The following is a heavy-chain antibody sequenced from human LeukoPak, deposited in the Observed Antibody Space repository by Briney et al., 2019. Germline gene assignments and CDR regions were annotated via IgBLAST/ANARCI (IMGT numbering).Heavy chain of an antibody. CDR2: IIPIFGTA. V-gene: IGHV1-69*01. J-gene: IGHJ3*02. D-gene: IGHD3-22*01. Sequence: SVKVSCKASGGTFTSYAISWVRQAPGQGLEWRGGIIPIFGTANYAHKFQGRVTITADESTSKAYMELSSLRSEDTAVYYCARDKGEYYYDSSGYRDAFDIWGQGTMVTVSS. CDR3: ARDKGEYYYDSSGYRDAFDI. CDR1: GGTFTSYA.